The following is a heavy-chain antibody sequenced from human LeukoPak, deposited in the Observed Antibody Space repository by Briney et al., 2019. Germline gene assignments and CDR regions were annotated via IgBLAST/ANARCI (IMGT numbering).Heavy chain of an antibody. CDR1: GGSFSGYY. Sequence: SETLSLTCAVYGGSFSGYYGSWIRQPPGKGLEWIGEINHSGSTNYNPSLKSRVTISVDTSKNQFSLKLSSVTAADTAVYYCARVHRIAARSRYYFDYWGQGTLVTVSS. J-gene: IGHJ4*02. CDR2: INHSGST. V-gene: IGHV4-34*01. D-gene: IGHD6-6*01. CDR3: ARVHRIAARSRYYFDY.